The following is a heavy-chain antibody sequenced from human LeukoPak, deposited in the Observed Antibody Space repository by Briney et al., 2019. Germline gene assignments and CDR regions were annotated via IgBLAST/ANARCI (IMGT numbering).Heavy chain of an antibody. V-gene: IGHV1-2*02. Sequence: ASVKVSCKASGYTFTGKFMHWVRQAPGQGLEWMGWIDPNSGGTGYAQKFRGRVTMTRDTSTSTAYMDLSRLMLDDTAVYYCARGLYCSSSTSCYDYGMDVWGQGTTVTVSS. CDR1: GYTFTGKF. CDR2: IDPNSGGT. D-gene: IGHD2-2*01. CDR3: ARGLYCSSSTSCYDYGMDV. J-gene: IGHJ6*02.